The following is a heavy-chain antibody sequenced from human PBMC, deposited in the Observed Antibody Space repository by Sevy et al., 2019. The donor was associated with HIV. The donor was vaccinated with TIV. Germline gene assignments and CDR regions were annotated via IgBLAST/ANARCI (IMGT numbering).Heavy chain of an antibody. D-gene: IGHD3-16*01. V-gene: IGHV3-30*04. CDR2: ISYEGSNE. J-gene: IGHJ4*02. CDR1: TFTFGHYA. Sequence: GGSLRLSCAASTFTFGHYAMHWVRQAPGKGLQWVAGISYEGSNEYYTDSVKGRFTISRDNSKNTLNLEMNNLRVEDTARYYCARDWGTPPTAILYYFDFWGQGIPVTVSS. CDR3: ARDWGTPPTAILYYFDF.